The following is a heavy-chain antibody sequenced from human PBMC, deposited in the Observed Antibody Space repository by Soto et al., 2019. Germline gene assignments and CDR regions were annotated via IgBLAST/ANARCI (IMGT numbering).Heavy chain of an antibody. CDR1: GFTCRSYD. J-gene: IGHJ6*02. V-gene: IGHV3-13*01. CDR3: ARAAGYSYGSYYYYYGMDV. Sequence: VRSMRLSCAVSGFTCRSYDMRRISQAKGKGLEWVSVIGTAGDTYYPGSVKGRFTISRENAKNSFYLQMNSLRAEDTAVYYCARAAGYSYGSYYYYYGMDVWGQGTTVSVSS. CDR2: IGTAGDT. D-gene: IGHD5-18*01.